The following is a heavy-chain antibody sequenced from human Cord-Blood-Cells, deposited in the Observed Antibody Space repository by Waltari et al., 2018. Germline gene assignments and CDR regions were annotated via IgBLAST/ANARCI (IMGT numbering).Heavy chain of an antibody. CDR1: GGTFSSYA. J-gene: IGHJ4*02. D-gene: IGHD6-13*01. V-gene: IGHV1-69*01. Sequence: QVQLVQAGDEVKKPWSSVKVSCKASGGTFSSYAISWVRQATGQGLEWMGGIIPIFGTANYAQKLQGRVTITADESTSTAYMELSSLRCEDTAVYYCASRSGYSSSCNYFDYWGQGTLVTVSS. CDR2: IIPIFGTA. CDR3: ASRSGYSSSCNYFDY.